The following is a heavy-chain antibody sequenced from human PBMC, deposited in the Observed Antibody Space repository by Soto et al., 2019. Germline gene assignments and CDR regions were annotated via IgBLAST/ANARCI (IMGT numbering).Heavy chain of an antibody. J-gene: IGHJ4*03. CDR1: GFTFSSYS. CDR3: ARVFSRRLHTMIPWL. Sequence: PGGSLRLSCAASGFTFSSYSMNWVRQAPGKGLEWVSYISSSSSTIYYADSVKGRFTISRDNAKNSLYLQMNSLRDEDTAVYYCARVFSRRLHTMIPWLWGQGTLVTVSS. V-gene: IGHV3-48*02. CDR2: ISSSSSTI. D-gene: IGHD3-22*01.